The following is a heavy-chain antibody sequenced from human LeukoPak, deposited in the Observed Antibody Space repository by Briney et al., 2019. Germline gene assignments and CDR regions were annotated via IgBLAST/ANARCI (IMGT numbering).Heavy chain of an antibody. CDR1: GGSVSSGAYC. CDR2: INHSGST. D-gene: IGHD3-10*02. CDR3: ARLFGPLDY. V-gene: IGHV4-61*08. J-gene: IGHJ4*02. Sequence: SETLSLTCSVSGGSVSSGAYCWGWIRQPPVKGLEWIGEINHSGSTNYNPSLKSRVTISVDTSKNQFSLKLSSVTAADTAVYYCARLFGPLDYWGQGTLVTVSS.